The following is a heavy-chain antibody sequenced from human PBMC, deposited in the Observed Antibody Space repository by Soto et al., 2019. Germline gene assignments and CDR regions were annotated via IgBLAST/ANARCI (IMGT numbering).Heavy chain of an antibody. D-gene: IGHD2-2*01. Sequence: SQTLSLTCAISGDSVSSNSAAWNWIRQSPSRGLEWLGRTYYRSRWYNDYAVSVKSRIIVNPDTSKNQFSLHLNSVTPEDTAVYYCVRERKYQLLSWYWFDPWGQGTVVTVS. CDR2: TYYRSRWYN. V-gene: IGHV6-1*01. J-gene: IGHJ5*02. CDR3: VRERKYQLLSWYWFDP. CDR1: GDSVSSNSAA.